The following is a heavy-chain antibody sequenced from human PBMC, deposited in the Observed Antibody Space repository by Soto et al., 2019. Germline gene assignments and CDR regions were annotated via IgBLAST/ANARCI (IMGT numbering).Heavy chain of an antibody. Sequence: SETLSLTCTVSGGTISSYDLHWIRQPAGKGLEWIGRIYTSGSNNYNPSLKSRVTMSVDTSKKQFSMKMSYVTAADSAVCDGSREYCSSTNCLLAGGMDVWGQGTTVTVSS. CDR1: GGTISSYD. CDR2: IYTSGSN. V-gene: IGHV4-4*07. D-gene: IGHD2-2*01. J-gene: IGHJ6*02. CDR3: SREYCSSTNCLLAGGMDV.